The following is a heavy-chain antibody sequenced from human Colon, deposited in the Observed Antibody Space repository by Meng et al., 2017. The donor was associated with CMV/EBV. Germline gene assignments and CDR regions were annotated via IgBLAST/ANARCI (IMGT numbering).Heavy chain of an antibody. D-gene: IGHD6-19*01. Sequence: GESLKISCAASGFAFSNHWMHWVRQAPGKGLVWVSRISGSGYSADYADSVKGRFTISRDNSKNTLFLQMNSLRVEDTAVYYCAKESSAPIVYSSGWKGYFDHWGQGTLVTVSS. J-gene: IGHJ4*02. CDR2: ISGSGYSA. CDR1: GFAFSNHW. V-gene: IGHV3-23*01. CDR3: AKESSAPIVYSSGWKGYFDH.